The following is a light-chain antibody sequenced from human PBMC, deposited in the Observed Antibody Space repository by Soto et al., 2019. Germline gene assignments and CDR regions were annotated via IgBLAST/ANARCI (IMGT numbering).Light chain of an antibody. CDR1: QSVSSSY. CDR2: GAS. Sequence: EIVLTQSPGTLSLSPGERATLSCRASQSVSSSYLAWYQQKPGQAPRLLIYGASSRATGIPDRFSGSGSGTDFDLTISGLEPEDFAVYYCQQYGNSPLTFGQGTKVEIK. CDR3: QQYGNSPLT. V-gene: IGKV3-20*01. J-gene: IGKJ1*01.